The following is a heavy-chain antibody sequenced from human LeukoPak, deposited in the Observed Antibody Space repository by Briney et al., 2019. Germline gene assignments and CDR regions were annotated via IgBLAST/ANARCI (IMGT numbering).Heavy chain of an antibody. CDR3: ASFPSFGDLDY. CDR1: GFTVSDNY. D-gene: IGHD3-10*01. J-gene: IGHJ4*02. CDR2: IYSGGST. Sequence: PGGSLRLSCAASGFTVSDNYMSWVRQAPGKGLEWVSVIYSGGSTYYADSVKGRFTISRDNSKNTLYLQMNSLRAEDTAVYYCASFPSFGDLDYWGQGTLVTVSS. V-gene: IGHV3-53*01.